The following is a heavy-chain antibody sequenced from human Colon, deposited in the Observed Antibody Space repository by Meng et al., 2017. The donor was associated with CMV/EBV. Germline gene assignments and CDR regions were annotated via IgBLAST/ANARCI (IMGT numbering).Heavy chain of an antibody. D-gene: IGHD1-1*01. V-gene: IGHV3-30*02. CDR1: GFSFRTSH. Sequence: GGSLRLSCAASGFSFRTSHMHRVRQAPGKGLEWVAYIWYDETEKSSADSVRGRFTVSRDNSRNTLYLQMSRLRVEDTGLYYCATDGGAWNLDHWGQGTLVTVSS. CDR3: ATDGGAWNLDH. J-gene: IGHJ4*02. CDR2: IWYDETEK.